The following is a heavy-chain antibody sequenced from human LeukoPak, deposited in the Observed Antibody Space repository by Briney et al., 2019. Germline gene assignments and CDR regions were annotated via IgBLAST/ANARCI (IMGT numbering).Heavy chain of an antibody. Sequence: SETLSLTCTVSGGSISSSSYYWGWIRQPPGKGLEWIGSIYYSGSTYYNPSLKSRVTISVDTSKNQFSLKLSSVTAADTAVYYCARPGYYDSSGYYYNDAFDIWGQGTMVTVSS. CDR3: ARPGYYDSSGYYYNDAFDI. J-gene: IGHJ3*02. V-gene: IGHV4-39*01. CDR1: GGSISSSSYY. D-gene: IGHD3-22*01. CDR2: IYYSGST.